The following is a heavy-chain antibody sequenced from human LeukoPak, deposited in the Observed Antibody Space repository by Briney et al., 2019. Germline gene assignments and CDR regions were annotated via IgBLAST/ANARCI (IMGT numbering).Heavy chain of an antibody. CDR2: IDFTSTYI. CDR1: GFNFSTYT. CDR3: AELGITMIGGV. J-gene: IGHJ6*04. V-gene: IGHV3-21*01. Sequence: GGSLRLSCAASGFNFSTYTMNWVRQAPGKGLEWVSSIDFTSTYIDYADSVKGRFAISRDNAKKSLYLQMNSLRVDDAAVYYCAELGITMIGGVWGKGTTVTISS. D-gene: IGHD3-10*02.